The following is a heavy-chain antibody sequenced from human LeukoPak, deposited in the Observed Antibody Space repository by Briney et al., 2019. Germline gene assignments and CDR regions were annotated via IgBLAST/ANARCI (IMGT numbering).Heavy chain of an antibody. J-gene: IGHJ6*03. D-gene: IGHD5-18*01. CDR1: GYSISSGYY. Sequence: SETLSLTCTVSGYSISSGYYWGWIRQPPGKGLEWIGSIYHSGSTYYNPSLKSRVTISVDTSKNQFSLKLSSVTAADTAVYYCARAAAGGYSYGYLNYYHYYMDVWGKGTTVTVSS. CDR3: ARAAAGGYSYGYLNYYHYYMDV. V-gene: IGHV4-38-2*02. CDR2: IYHSGST.